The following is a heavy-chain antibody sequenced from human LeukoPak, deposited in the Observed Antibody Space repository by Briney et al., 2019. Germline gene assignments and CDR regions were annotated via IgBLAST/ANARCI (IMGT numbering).Heavy chain of an antibody. V-gene: IGHV3-23*01. J-gene: IGHJ5*02. CDR2: ISGSGGST. D-gene: IGHD2-2*01. CDR3: AKDPRYCSSTSCHGFDP. Sequence: HPGGSLRLSCAASGFTFSSYAMSWVRQAPGKGLEWVSAISGSGGSTYYADSVKGRFTISRDNSKNTLYLQMISLRAEDTAVYYCAKDPRYCSSTSCHGFDPWGQGTLVTVSS. CDR1: GFTFSSYA.